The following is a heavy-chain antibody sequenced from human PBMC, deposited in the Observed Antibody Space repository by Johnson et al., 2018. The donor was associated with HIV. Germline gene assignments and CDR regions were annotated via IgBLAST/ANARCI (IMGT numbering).Heavy chain of an antibody. CDR1: GFTVSSYY. CDR3: ARDRGYCTNGVCYYDAFDI. CDR2: LFSGGSI. D-gene: IGHD2-8*01. Sequence: VQLVESGGGLVQPGGSLRLSCAASGFTVSSYYMSWVRQAPGKGLEWVSVLFSGGSIYFADSVKGRFTISRDNSNNTLYLQMNSLRAEDTAVYYCARDRGYCTNGVCYYDAFDIWGQGTMVTVSS. V-gene: IGHV3-66*01. J-gene: IGHJ3*02.